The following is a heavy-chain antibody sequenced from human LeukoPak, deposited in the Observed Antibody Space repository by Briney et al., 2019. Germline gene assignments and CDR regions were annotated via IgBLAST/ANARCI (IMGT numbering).Heavy chain of an antibody. D-gene: IGHD3-10*01. J-gene: IGHJ6*03. CDR1: GGSFSGYY. V-gene: IGHV4-34*01. CDR3: EIHSGFGELPPTSNYYYYMDV. Sequence: SETLSLTCAVYGGSFSGYYWSWIRQPPGKGLEWIGEINHSGSTNYNPSLKSRVTISVDTSKNQFSLKLSSVTAADTAVYYCEIHSGFGELPPTSNYYYYMDVWGKGTTVTVSS. CDR2: INHSGST.